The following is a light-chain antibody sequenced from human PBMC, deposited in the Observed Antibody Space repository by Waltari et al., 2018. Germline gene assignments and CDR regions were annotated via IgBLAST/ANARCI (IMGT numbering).Light chain of an antibody. V-gene: IGLV2-14*01. J-gene: IGLJ3*02. CDR3: SSYTDSSTLV. Sequence: QSALTQPASVSGSPGQSITISCTATSSDVGGYNLASWYQQHPGKAPKPIIYEVRNRPSGVSNRFSGSKSGNTASLTISGLQTEDEADYYCSSYTDSSTLVFGGGTKLTVL. CDR2: EVR. CDR1: SSDVGGYNL.